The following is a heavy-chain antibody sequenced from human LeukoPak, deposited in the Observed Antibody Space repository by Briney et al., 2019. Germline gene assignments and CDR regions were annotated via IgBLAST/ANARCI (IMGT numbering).Heavy chain of an antibody. V-gene: IGHV4-38-2*02. D-gene: IGHD3-10*01. CDR1: GYSISSGYY. Sequence: SETLSLTCTVSGYSISSGYYWGWIRQPPGKGLERIGSIYHSGSTNYNPSLKSRVTISVDTSKNQFSLKLSSVTAADTAVYYCARTTMVRGTYYMDVWGKGTTVTISS. J-gene: IGHJ6*03. CDR2: IYHSGST. CDR3: ARTTMVRGTYYMDV.